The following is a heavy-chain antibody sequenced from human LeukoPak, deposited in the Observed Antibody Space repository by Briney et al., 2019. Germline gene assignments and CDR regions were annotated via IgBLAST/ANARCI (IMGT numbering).Heavy chain of an antibody. CDR2: TYYRSKWYN. D-gene: IGHD3-22*01. V-gene: IGHV6-1*01. J-gene: IGHJ5*02. CDR3: AREEDYYDSSGDRGYIDP. Sequence: SQTLSLTCAISGDSVSSNSAAWNWIRQSPSRGLEWLGRTYYRSKWYNDYAVSVKSRITVNPDTSKNQFSLQLNSVTPEDTAVYYCAREEDYYDSSGDRGYIDPWGQGTLVTVSS. CDR1: GDSVSSNSAA.